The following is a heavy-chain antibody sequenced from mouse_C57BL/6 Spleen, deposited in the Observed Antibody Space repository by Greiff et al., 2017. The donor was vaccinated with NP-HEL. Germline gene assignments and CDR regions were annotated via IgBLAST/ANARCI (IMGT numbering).Heavy chain of an antibody. Sequence: DVHLVESGGGLVKPGGSLKLSCAASGFTFSSYAMSWVRQTPEKRLEWVATISDGGSYTYYPDNVKGRFTISRDNAKNNLYLQMSHLKSEDTAMYYCARDLYAYWYFDVWGTGTTVTVSS. V-gene: IGHV5-4*01. CDR3: ARDLYAYWYFDV. J-gene: IGHJ1*03. D-gene: IGHD2-3*01. CDR2: ISDGGSYT. CDR1: GFTFSSYA.